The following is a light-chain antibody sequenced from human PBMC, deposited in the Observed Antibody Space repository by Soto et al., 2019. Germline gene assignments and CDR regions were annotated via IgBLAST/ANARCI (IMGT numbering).Light chain of an antibody. Sequence: EIVLTQSPGTLSLSPGGRATLSCRASQFLSSYLAWYQQNPGQPPRLLIYDTSNRATGIPARFSGSRSGTDFTLTISSLEPEDFGVYFCHQRNKFGQGTRLEIK. V-gene: IGKV3-11*01. CDR2: DTS. CDR3: HQRNK. J-gene: IGKJ5*01. CDR1: QFLSSY.